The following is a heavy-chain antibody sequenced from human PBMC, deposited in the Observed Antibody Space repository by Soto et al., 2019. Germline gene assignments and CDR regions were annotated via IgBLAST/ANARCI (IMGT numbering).Heavy chain of an antibody. CDR1: GFSIRSSNW. Sequence: SETQSLTCTFSGFSIRSSNWWSWVRQPPGKGLEWIGEIYHSGSTNYNPSLKSRVTISVDKSKNQFSLKLSSVTAADTAVYYCARSPDSSGYYPRWYYYGMDVWGQGTTVTVSS. CDR2: IYHSGST. V-gene: IGHV4-4*02. J-gene: IGHJ6*02. CDR3: ARSPDSSGYYPRWYYYGMDV. D-gene: IGHD3-22*01.